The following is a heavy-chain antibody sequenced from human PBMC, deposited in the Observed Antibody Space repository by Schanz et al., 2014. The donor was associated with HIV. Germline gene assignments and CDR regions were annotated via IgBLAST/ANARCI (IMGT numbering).Heavy chain of an antibody. CDR3: ARVFGRTYGLPDY. D-gene: IGHD3-10*01. CDR2: ISVNGATR. V-gene: IGHV3-11*01. Sequence: VQLVGSGGGLVKPGGALRLSCAASGFTFTDNYMRWVRPAPGKGPEWLSYISVNGATREYADSVKGRFTISRDNARTSLYLQMNSLRAEDTAVYYCARVFGRTYGLPDYWGQGTLVTVSS. CDR1: GFTFTDNY. J-gene: IGHJ4*02.